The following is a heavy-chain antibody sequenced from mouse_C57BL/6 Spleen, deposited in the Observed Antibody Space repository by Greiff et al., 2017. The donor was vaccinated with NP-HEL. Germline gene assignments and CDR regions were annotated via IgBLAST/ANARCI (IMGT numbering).Heavy chain of an antibody. CDR2: IYPGSGNT. V-gene: IGHV1-66*01. Sequence: QVQLQQSGPELVKPGASVKISCKASGYSFTSYYIHWVKQRPGQGLEWIGWIYPGSGNTKYNEKFKGKATLTADTSSSTAYMQLSSLTSEDSAVYYCARGDYYGSRGPYYAMDYWGQGTSVTVSS. CDR1: GYSFTSYY. D-gene: IGHD1-1*01. J-gene: IGHJ4*01. CDR3: ARGDYYGSRGPYYAMDY.